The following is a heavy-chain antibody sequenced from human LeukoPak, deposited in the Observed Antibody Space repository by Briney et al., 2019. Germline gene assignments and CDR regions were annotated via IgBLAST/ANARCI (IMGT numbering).Heavy chain of an antibody. D-gene: IGHD3-9*01. CDR2: IYHSGSA. Sequence: SETLSLTCAVSGGSISSSNWWSWVRQPPGKGLEWIGEIYHSGSANYNPSLKSRVTISVDKSENQFSLKLSSVTAADTAVYYCARDGRAGYDYWGQGTLVTVSS. CDR3: ARDGRAGYDY. J-gene: IGHJ4*02. V-gene: IGHV4-4*02. CDR1: GGSISSSNW.